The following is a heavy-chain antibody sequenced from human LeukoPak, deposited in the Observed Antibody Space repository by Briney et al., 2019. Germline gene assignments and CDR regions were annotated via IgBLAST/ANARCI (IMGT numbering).Heavy chain of an antibody. J-gene: IGHJ3*02. CDR2: ISGSGGST. CDR3: AKDPRITMIVVVVRFDI. V-gene: IGHV3-23*01. CDR1: GYTFSGYA. D-gene: IGHD3-22*01. Sequence: GGSLTLSCAASGYTFSGYAMSWVRQAPGKGLEWVSAISGSGGSTYYADSVKGRFTIYRDNSKNTLYLQMNSLRAEDTAVYYCAKDPRITMIVVVVRFDIWGQGTMVTVSS.